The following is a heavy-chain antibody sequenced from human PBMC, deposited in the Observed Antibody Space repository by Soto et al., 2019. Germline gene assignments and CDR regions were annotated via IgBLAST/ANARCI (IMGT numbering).Heavy chain of an antibody. Sequence: SVKVSCKASGGTFSSYAISWVRQAPGQGLEWMGGIIPISGTANYAQKLQGRVTVTADKSTSTAYMELSSLRSEDTAVYYCARLDDYYDSSGYTVGHSNYWGQGTLVTVSS. CDR3: ARLDDYYDSSGYTVGHSNY. V-gene: IGHV1-69*06. D-gene: IGHD3-22*01. CDR1: GGTFSSYA. J-gene: IGHJ4*02. CDR2: IIPISGTA.